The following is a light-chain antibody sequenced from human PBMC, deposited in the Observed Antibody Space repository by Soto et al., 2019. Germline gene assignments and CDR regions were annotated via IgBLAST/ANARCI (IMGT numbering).Light chain of an antibody. CDR1: QSVSSSY. CDR2: GAS. Sequence: EIVLTQSPGTLSLSPGERATLSCRASQSVSSSYLAWYQQKPGQAPRLLIYGASSRATGSPDRFSGSGSGTDFTLTISRLEPEDFAVYYCQQYGSSPLCTFGPGTKVDIK. CDR3: QQYGSSPLCT. J-gene: IGKJ3*01. V-gene: IGKV3-20*01.